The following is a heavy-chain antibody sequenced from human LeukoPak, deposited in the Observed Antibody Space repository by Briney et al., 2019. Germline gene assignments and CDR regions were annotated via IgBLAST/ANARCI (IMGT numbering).Heavy chain of an antibody. Sequence: SVKVSCKASGGTFSSYAISWVRQAPGQGLEWMGGIIPIFGTANYALKFQGRVTITADKSTSTAYMELSSLRSEDTAVYYCASIVEMATMSFDYWGQGTLVTVSS. J-gene: IGHJ4*02. CDR1: GGTFSSYA. CDR2: IIPIFGTA. CDR3: ASIVEMATMSFDY. D-gene: IGHD5-24*01. V-gene: IGHV1-69*06.